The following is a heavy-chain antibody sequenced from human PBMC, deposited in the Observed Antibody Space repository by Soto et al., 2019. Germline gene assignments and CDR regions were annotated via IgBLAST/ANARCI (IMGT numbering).Heavy chain of an antibody. D-gene: IGHD6-13*01. CDR3: ARGRTPGRGYSSSWWGPSGGAFDI. J-gene: IGHJ3*02. CDR2: IIPIFGTA. V-gene: IGHV1-69*13. CDR1: GGTFSSYA. Sequence: ASVKVSCKASGGTFSSYAISWVRQAPGQGLEWMGGIIPIFGTANYAQKFQGRVTITADESTSTAYMELSSLRSEDTAVYYCARGRTPGRGYSSSWWGPSGGAFDIWGQGTMVTASS.